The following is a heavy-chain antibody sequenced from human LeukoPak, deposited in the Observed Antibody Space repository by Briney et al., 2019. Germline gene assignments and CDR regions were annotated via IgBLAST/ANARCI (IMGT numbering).Heavy chain of an antibody. CDR1: GFTFSSYA. CDR2: ISGSGGST. J-gene: IGHJ4*02. Sequence: PGGSLRLSCAASGFTFSSYAMSWVRQAPGKGLEWVSAISGSGGSTYYADSVKGRFTISRDNSKNTLYLQMNSLRAEDTAVYYCASPPRGTRTRNYFDYWGQGTLVTVSS. CDR3: ASPPRGTRTRNYFDY. V-gene: IGHV3-23*01. D-gene: IGHD2-2*01.